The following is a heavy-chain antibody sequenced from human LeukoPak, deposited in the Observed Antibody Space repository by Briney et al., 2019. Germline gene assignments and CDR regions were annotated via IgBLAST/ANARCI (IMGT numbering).Heavy chain of an antibody. D-gene: IGHD6-6*01. CDR3: ARLIVGSSSTGWFDP. J-gene: IGHJ5*02. Sequence: GESLKISCQSSGYTFTSYWIGWVRQMPGKGLQWMGIIYPGDSYTTYSPSFQGHVTISAAKSISTAYLQWSSLKASDTAIYYCARLIVGSSSTGWFDPWGQGTLVTVSS. V-gene: IGHV5-51*01. CDR2: IYPGDSYT. CDR1: GYTFTSYW.